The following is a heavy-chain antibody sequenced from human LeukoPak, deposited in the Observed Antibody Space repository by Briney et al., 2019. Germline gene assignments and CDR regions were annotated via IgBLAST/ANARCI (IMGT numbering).Heavy chain of an antibody. D-gene: IGHD2-2*01. CDR1: GGSFSGYY. J-gene: IGHJ5*02. CDR3: ARENIVVVPAAMRNWFDP. CDR2: INHSGST. V-gene: IGHV4-34*01. Sequence: SETPSLTCAVYGGSFSGYYWSWIRQPPGKGLEWIGEINHSGSTNYNPSLKSRVTISVDTSKNHFSLKLTSVTAADTAVYYCARENIVVVPAAMRNWFDPWGQGTLVTVSS.